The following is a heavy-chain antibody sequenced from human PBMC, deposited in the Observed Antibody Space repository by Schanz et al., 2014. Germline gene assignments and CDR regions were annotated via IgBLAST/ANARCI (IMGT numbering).Heavy chain of an antibody. D-gene: IGHD4-17*01. Sequence: HVQLVESGGGVVQPGRSLRLSCAASGFTFSSYGMHWVRQAPGKGLEWVAVLSYDGSNKYYADSVKGRFTISRDNSKNTLYLQMNSLRAEDTAVYYCAKDMTTVTTYYYYYYGMDVWGQGTTVTVSS. CDR1: GFTFSSYG. CDR3: AKDMTTVTTYYYYYYGMDV. V-gene: IGHV3-30*18. CDR2: LSYDGSNK. J-gene: IGHJ6*02.